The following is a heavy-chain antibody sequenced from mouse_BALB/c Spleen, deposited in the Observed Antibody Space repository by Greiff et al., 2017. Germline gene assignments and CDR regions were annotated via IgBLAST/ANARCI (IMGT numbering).Heavy chain of an antibody. CDR1: GFTFSSYG. V-gene: IGHV5-6-3*01. J-gene: IGHJ4*01. D-gene: IGHD1-1*01. CDR3: ARDRDYGSSYAMDY. Sequence: EVNVVESGGGLVQPGGSLKLSCAASGFTFSSYGMSWVRQTPDKRLELVATINSNGGSTYYPDSVKGRFTISRDNAKNTLYLQMSSLKSEDTAMYYCARDRDYGSSYAMDYWGQGTSVTVSS. CDR2: INSNGGST.